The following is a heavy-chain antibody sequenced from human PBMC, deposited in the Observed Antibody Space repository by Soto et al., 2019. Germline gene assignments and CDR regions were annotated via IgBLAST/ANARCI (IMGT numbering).Heavy chain of an antibody. V-gene: IGHV3-15*01. CDR2: IKSKTDGGTT. CDR3: YYDCCGYWRHPSAMDV. D-gene: IGHD3-22*01. CDR1: GFTLSNAW. Sequence: GGSLRLSCAASGFTLSNAWMSWVRQAPGKGLEWVGSIKSKTDGGTTDYAAPVKGRFTISRDDSKNTLYLQMNSLKTEDTAVYYCYYDCCGYWRHPSAMDVWGTGIMLTVS. J-gene: IGHJ6*04.